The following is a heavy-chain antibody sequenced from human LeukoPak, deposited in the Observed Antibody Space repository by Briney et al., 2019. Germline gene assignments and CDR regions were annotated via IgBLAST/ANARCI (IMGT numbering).Heavy chain of an antibody. CDR2: ISAYNGNT. J-gene: IGHJ4*02. Sequence: ASVKVSCKASGYTFSSYDISWVRRAPGQGLEWMGWISAYNGNTNYAQKFQGRVTMTTDTTTSTAYMELRSLRSDDTAVYYCARDESASFDYWGQGTLVTVSS. D-gene: IGHD6-25*01. CDR3: ARDESASFDY. V-gene: IGHV1-18*01. CDR1: GYTFSSYD.